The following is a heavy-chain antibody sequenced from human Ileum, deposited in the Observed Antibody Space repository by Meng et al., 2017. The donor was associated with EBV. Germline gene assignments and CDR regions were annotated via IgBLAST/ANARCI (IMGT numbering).Heavy chain of an antibody. Sequence: VRLKWSGPGLLNPSQTLSLTWAVSGVANRSVYFPWSWIRQPPGKGLEWIGHSGSTSYNPSLRSRVTISVDTSKNQFSLKVDSATAGDTAVYYCVSYAVGAGGIGYWGQGILVTVSS. D-gene: IGHD1-26*01. J-gene: IGHJ4*02. V-gene: IGHV4-30-4*01. CDR1: GVANRSVYFP. CDR3: VSYAVGAGGIGY. CDR2: SGST.